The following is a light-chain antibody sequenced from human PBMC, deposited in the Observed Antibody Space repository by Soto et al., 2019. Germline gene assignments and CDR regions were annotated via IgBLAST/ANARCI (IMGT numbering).Light chain of an antibody. J-gene: IGKJ5*01. CDR1: QSGSSY. CDR2: DAS. Sequence: EIVLTKSPATLSLSQWERATLSCRASQSGSSYLAWYQQKPGQAPRLLIYDASNRATGIPARFSGSGSGTDFTLTISRLEPEDFAVYYCQQYGSSSITFGQGTRLEIK. V-gene: IGKV3-11*01. CDR3: QQYGSSSIT.